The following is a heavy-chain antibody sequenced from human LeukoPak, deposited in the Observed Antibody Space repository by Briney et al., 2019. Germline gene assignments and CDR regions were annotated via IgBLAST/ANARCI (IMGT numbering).Heavy chain of an antibody. CDR2: IIPILGIA. CDR3: ATHYYDSSGYYYYPDY. Sequence: SVKVSCKASGGTFSSYAISWVRQAPGQGLEWMGRIIPILGIANYAQKFQGRVTITADKSTSTAYMELSSLRSEDTAVCYCATHYYDSSGYYYYPDYWGQGTLVTVSS. J-gene: IGHJ4*02. CDR1: GGTFSSYA. D-gene: IGHD3-22*01. V-gene: IGHV1-69*04.